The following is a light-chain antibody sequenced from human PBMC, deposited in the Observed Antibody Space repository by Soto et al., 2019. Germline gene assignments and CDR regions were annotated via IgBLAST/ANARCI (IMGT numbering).Light chain of an antibody. CDR3: QVWDSTSDHPV. CDR2: YDS. CDR1: NIGSKS. J-gene: IGLJ2*01. Sequence: ELTQPPSVSVAPGKTATITCGGSNIGSKSVHWYQQKPGQAPVLVIYYDSDRPSGIPERFSGSNSGNTATLTISRVEAGDEADYYCQVWDSTSDHPVFGGGTKVTVL. V-gene: IGLV3-21*04.